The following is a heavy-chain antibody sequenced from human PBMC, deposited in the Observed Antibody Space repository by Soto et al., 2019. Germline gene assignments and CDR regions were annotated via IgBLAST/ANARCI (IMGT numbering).Heavy chain of an antibody. CDR2: IYWDDDE. D-gene: IGHD2-15*01. J-gene: IGHJ6*02. Sequence: QITLKESGPTLVKPTQTLTLTCTFSGFSLSTSAEGVAWIRQPPGKALEWLALIYWDDDERYSSFLKSRLTIAKDTCKNQVVLTTTNMDPVDTATYFCAHKGGRGAAMYVWCQGTTVTVSS. V-gene: IGHV2-5*02. CDR3: AHKGGRGAAMYV. CDR1: GFSLSTSAEG.